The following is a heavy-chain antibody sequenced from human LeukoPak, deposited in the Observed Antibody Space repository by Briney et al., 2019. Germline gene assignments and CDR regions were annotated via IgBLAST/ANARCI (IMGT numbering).Heavy chain of an antibody. Sequence: SETLSLTCSVSGGSISSYYWSWIRQPPGKGLEWIGYISHSGSTKYNPSLKSRVTIAVDTSRNQFSLKLTSVTAADTAVYYCARLAVVQLSEYDYWGQGTLVTVSS. D-gene: IGHD2-21*01. CDR2: ISHSGST. CDR3: ARLAVVQLSEYDY. J-gene: IGHJ4*02. V-gene: IGHV4-59*08. CDR1: GGSISSYY.